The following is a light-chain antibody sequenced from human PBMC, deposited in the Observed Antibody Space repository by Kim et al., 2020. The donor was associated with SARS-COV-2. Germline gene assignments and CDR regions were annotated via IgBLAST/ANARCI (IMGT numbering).Light chain of an antibody. CDR3: QSYDRSLNTWV. CDR1: RSDSGAGYD. J-gene: IGLJ3*02. V-gene: IGLV1-40*01. CDR2: DET. Sequence: QSVTSSCTGSRSDSGAGYDVHWYQPLPGAAPKLLIYDETHRPSGVPDRFSGSRSGTSASLAITGVQAEDEGDYYCQSYDRSLNTWVFGGGTQLTVL.